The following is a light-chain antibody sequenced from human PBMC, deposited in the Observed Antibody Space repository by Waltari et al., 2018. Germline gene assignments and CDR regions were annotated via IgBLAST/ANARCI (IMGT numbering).Light chain of an antibody. CDR1: SSNIGAGYD. CDR2: GNR. Sequence: QSVLTQPPSVSGAPGQRVTISCTGSSSNIGAGYDVHWYQQLPGTAPKLLIYGNRMRPSGVPDRFACSKSGTSASLAITGLQAEDEADYYCQSYDSSLSGLNYVFGTGTKVTVL. CDR3: QSYDSSLSGLNYV. V-gene: IGLV1-40*01. J-gene: IGLJ1*01.